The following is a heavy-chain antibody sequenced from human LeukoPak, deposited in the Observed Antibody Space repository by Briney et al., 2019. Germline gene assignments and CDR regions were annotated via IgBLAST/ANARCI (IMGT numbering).Heavy chain of an antibody. D-gene: IGHD2-15*01. J-gene: IGHJ4*02. Sequence: KVGESLKISCKGSGYSFTDYWIGWVRQMPGKGLDWMGIIYPGDSDTSYSPSFQGQVTISADKSISTAYLQWSSLKASDTAMYYCASHRAGGGSGLDYWGQGTLVTVSS. CDR1: GYSFTDYW. CDR2: IYPGDSDT. CDR3: ASHRAGGGSGLDY. V-gene: IGHV5-51*01.